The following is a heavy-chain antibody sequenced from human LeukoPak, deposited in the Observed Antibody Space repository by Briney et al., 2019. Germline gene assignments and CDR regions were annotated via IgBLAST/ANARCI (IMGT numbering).Heavy chain of an antibody. D-gene: IGHD1-14*01. CDR1: GYTFADYY. CDR2: INPKTGVT. V-gene: IGHV1-2*02. J-gene: IGHJ5*01. Sequence: GASVKVSCKTSGYTFADYYLTWVRQAPGQGFEWLGWINPKTGVTKYAQNLLGRVTMTSDTSISTAYMELSRLTSDDTAPYFCARDIILDSWGQGTLVTVSS. CDR3: ARDIILDS.